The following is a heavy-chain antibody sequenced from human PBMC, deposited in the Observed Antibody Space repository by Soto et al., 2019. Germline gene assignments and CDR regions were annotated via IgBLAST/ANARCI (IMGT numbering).Heavy chain of an antibody. CDR2: IIPIFGTA. CDR1: GGTFSSYA. J-gene: IGHJ6*02. Sequence: SVKVSCKASGGTFSSYAISWVRQAPGQGLEWMGGIIPIFGTANYAQKFQGRVTITADKSTSTAYTELSSLRSEDTAVYYCARDEGYCSSTSCRYYYGMDVWGQGTTVTVSS. CDR3: ARDEGYCSSTSCRYYYGMDV. D-gene: IGHD2-2*01. V-gene: IGHV1-69*06.